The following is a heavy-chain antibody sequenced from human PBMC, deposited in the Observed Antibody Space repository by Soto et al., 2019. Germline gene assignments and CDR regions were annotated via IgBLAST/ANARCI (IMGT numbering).Heavy chain of an antibody. CDR1: GFTFSSYG. CDR3: AKDSSDDSSGYHFDY. D-gene: IGHD3-22*01. J-gene: IGHJ4*02. CDR2: ISYDGSNK. V-gene: IGHV3-30*18. Sequence: HPGGSLRLSCAASGFTFSSYGMHWVRQAPGKGLEWVAVISYDGSNKYYADSVKGRFTISRDNSKNTLYLQMNSLRAEDTAVYYCAKDSSDDSSGYHFDYWGQGTLVTVSS.